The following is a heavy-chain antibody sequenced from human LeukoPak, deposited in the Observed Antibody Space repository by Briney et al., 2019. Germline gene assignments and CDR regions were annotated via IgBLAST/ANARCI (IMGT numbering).Heavy chain of an antibody. CDR2: IKQDGSEK. J-gene: IGHJ6*03. D-gene: IGHD3-10*01. CDR1: GFTCSSYW. V-gene: IGHV3-7*01. Sequence: GASLRLSCAASGFTCSSYWMSCVRQAPGKRLEWLANIKQDGSEKYYVDSVKGRFTISRDNAKNSLYLQMNSLRAEDTALYYCARLSAYYYGSQFYYYMDVWGKGTTVTVS. CDR3: ARLSAYYYGSQFYYYMDV.